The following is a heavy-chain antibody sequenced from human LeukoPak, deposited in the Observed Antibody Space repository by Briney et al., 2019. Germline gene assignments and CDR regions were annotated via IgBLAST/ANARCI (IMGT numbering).Heavy chain of an antibody. CDR3: AREVNDILTGYRNYYYYGMDV. J-gene: IGHJ6*02. Sequence: GGSLRLSCAASGFTFSSYAMHWVRQAPGKGLEWVAVISYDGSNKYYADSVKGRFTISRDNSKNTLYLQMNSLRAEDTAVYYCAREVNDILTGYRNYYYYGMDVWGQGTTVTVSS. D-gene: IGHD3-9*01. CDR2: ISYDGSNK. CDR1: GFTFSSYA. V-gene: IGHV3-30-3*01.